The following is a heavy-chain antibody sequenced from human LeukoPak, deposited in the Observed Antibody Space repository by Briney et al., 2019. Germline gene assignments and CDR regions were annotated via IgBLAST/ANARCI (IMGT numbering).Heavy chain of an antibody. D-gene: IGHD3-9*01. J-gene: IGHJ5*02. CDR1: GGSISSSSYY. CDR2: IYYSGST. Sequence: SETLSLTCTVSGGSISSSSYYWGWIRQPPGKGLEWIGNIYYSGSTYYNPSLESRVTMSLDTSKNQFSLKLSSVTAADTAVYYCARHATGYDILTGYYTNWFDPWGQGTLVTVSS. CDR3: ARHATGYDILTGYYTNWFDP. V-gene: IGHV4-39*07.